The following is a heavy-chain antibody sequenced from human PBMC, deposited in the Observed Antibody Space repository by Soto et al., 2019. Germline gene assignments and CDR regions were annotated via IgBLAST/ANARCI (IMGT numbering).Heavy chain of an antibody. CDR1: GYTFTSYD. CDR2: MNPNSGNT. CDR3: ARGRYCISTSCDPDYYVMDV. D-gene: IGHD2-2*01. V-gene: IGHV1-8*01. Sequence: ASVKVSCKASGYTFTSYDINWVRQATGQGLEWMGWMNPNSGNTGYAQKFQGRVTMTRNTSISTAYMELSSLRSEDTAVYYCARGRYCISTSCDPDYYVMDVWAQGTTVTVSS. J-gene: IGHJ6*02.